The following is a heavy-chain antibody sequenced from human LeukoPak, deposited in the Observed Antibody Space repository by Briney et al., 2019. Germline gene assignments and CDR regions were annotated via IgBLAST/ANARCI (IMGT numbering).Heavy chain of an antibody. CDR1: GYSYTSYW. Sequence: GESLKISCKSSGYSYTSYWIGWVRQMPGKGLEWMGIIYPGDSDTRYSPSFQGQVTISADKSFTTAYLQWRSLKASDTGIYFCARLGGPHSPLGYWGQGTRVTVSS. D-gene: IGHD2-15*01. CDR2: IYPGDSDT. V-gene: IGHV5-51*01. J-gene: IGHJ4*02. CDR3: ARLGGPHSPLGY.